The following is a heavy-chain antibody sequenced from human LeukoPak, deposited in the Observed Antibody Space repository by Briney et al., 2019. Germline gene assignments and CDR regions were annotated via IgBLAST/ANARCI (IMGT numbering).Heavy chain of an antibody. CDR1: GFTFRTYD. CDR2: IGTAGDT. CDR3: ARGNWNYYGSGTYGMDV. Sequence: GGSLRLSCAASGFTFRTYDMHWVRHPTGKGLEWVSTIGTAGDTYYPGSVKGRFTISRENAKNSSYLQMNSLRAGDTAVYFCARGNWNYYGSGTYGMDVWGQGTTVTVSS. V-gene: IGHV3-13*01. D-gene: IGHD3-10*01. J-gene: IGHJ6*02.